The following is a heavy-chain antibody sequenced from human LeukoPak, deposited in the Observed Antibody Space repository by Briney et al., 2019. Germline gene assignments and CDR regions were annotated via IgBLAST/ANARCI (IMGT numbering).Heavy chain of an antibody. Sequence: GGSLRLSCAASGFTHSRYWMHWVRQVPGKGLVWVARIKGDESYTFYADSVKGRFTISRDNAKNTLYLQMNSLRAEDTAVYYCASQADSAYGDYNWGQGTLVTVSS. CDR3: ASQADSAYGDYN. CDR2: IKGDESYT. D-gene: IGHD4-17*01. J-gene: IGHJ4*02. CDR1: GFTHSRYW. V-gene: IGHV3-74*01.